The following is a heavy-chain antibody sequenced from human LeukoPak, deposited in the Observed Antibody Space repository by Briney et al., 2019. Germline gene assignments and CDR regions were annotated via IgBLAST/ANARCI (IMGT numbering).Heavy chain of an antibody. CDR3: AKVGWPGAYYFDY. Sequence: QPGGSLRLSCAASGFTFSSYNMNWVRQAPGKGLEWVSDISSSGSTIYFADSVKGQFTISRDNAKNSLYLQMNSLRDEDTAVYYCAKVGWPGAYYFDYWGQGTLVTVSS. CDR1: GFTFSSYN. D-gene: IGHD1-26*01. CDR2: ISSSGSTI. J-gene: IGHJ4*02. V-gene: IGHV3-48*02.